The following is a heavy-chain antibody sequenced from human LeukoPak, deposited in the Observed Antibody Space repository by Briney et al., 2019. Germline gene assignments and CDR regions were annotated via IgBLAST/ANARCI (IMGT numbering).Heavy chain of an antibody. D-gene: IGHD5-12*01. Sequence: GGSLRLSCVASGFTFSSYSMNWVRQAAGKGLEWVSFISSSSSYIYYRDSVKGRFTISRDNAKNSLYLQMNSLRAEDTAVYYCARDPNSGYDSYFDYWGQGTLVTVSS. V-gene: IGHV3-21*01. CDR2: ISSSSSYI. J-gene: IGHJ4*02. CDR3: ARDPNSGYDSYFDY. CDR1: GFTFSSYS.